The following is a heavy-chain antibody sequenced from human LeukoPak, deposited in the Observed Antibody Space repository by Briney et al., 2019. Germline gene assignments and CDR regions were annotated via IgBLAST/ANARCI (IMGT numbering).Heavy chain of an antibody. D-gene: IGHD3-22*01. CDR3: ARDGYYYDGSFEY. J-gene: IGHJ4*02. CDR2: ISHSGSS. Sequence: PSETLSLTCAVSGYAIRSGYFWAWIRQPPGKGLEWIGSISHSGSSYSKPSLKSRVIISVDTSNNQFSLKLTSVTAADTATYYCARDGYYYDGSFEYWGQGIRVAVSS. CDR1: GYAIRSGYF. V-gene: IGHV4-38-2*02.